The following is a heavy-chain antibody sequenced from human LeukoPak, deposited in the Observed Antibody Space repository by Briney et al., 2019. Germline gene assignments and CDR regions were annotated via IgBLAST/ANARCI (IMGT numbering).Heavy chain of an antibody. D-gene: IGHD3-16*01. CDR3: ARDQTPYY. V-gene: IGHV3-7*01. J-gene: IGHJ4*02. CDR2: IKQDGSEK. Sequence: GGSLRLSCAASGFTFSSYGMHWVRQAPGKGLEWVANIKQDGSEKYYADSVKGRFTISRDNAKNSLFLQMNSLRAEDTAVYYCARDQTPYYWGQGTLVTVSS. CDR1: GFTFSSYG.